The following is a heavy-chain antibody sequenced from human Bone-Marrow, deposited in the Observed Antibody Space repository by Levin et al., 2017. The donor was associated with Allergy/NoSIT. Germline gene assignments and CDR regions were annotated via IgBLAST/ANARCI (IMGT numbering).Heavy chain of an antibody. Sequence: GGSLRLSCAASGFTFNDYTMHWVRQAPQRGLEWVSLISWDASTTYYADSVRGRLTISRDNSTNALYLQMNSLTTEDTALYYCAKDLSPRIAVTGNIEYWGQGTLVTVSS. CDR2: ISWDASTT. V-gene: IGHV3-43*01. CDR3: AKDLSPRIAVTGNIEY. CDR1: GFTFNDYT. D-gene: IGHD6-19*01. J-gene: IGHJ4*02.